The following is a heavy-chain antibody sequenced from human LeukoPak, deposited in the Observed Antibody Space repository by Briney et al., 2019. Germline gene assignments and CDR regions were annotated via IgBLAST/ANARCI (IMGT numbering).Heavy chain of an antibody. D-gene: IGHD2-15*01. CDR2: ISAYNGNT. J-gene: IGHJ3*02. CDR3: AHSAGLNAFDI. Sequence: GASVKVSCKASGGTFSSYAISWVRQAPGQGLEWMGWISAYNGNTNYAQKLQGRVTMTEDTSTDTSYMELSSLIFDDTAVYYCAHSAGLNAFDIWGQGTLVTVSS. V-gene: IGHV1-18*01. CDR1: GGTFSSYA.